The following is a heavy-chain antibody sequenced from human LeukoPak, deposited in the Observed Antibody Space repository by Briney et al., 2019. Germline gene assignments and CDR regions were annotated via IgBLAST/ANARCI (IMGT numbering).Heavy chain of an antibody. CDR3: AKTRVGSYVDY. D-gene: IGHD1-1*01. V-gene: IGHV5-51*01. CDR2: IYPGDSDT. J-gene: IGHJ4*02. CDR1: GYSFASYW. Sequence: GESLKISCKGSGYSFASYWIGWVRQMPGKGLEWMGIIYPGDSDTRYSPSFQGQVTISADKSISTAYLQWRSLRASDTAMYYCAKTRVGSYVDYWGQGTLVTVSS.